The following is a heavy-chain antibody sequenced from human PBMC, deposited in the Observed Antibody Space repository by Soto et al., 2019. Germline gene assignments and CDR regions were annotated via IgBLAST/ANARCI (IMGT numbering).Heavy chain of an antibody. J-gene: IGHJ3*02. CDR1: GFTFSSYS. D-gene: IGHD3-3*01. V-gene: IGHV3-21*01. Sequence: GGSLRLSCAASGFTFSSYSMNWVRQAPGKGLEWVSSISSSSSYIYYADSVKGRFTISRDNAKNSLYLQMNSLRAEDTAVYYCARVALTYDFWSGYYPDAFDIGGQGTMVTVSS. CDR3: ARVALTYDFWSGYYPDAFDI. CDR2: ISSSSSYI.